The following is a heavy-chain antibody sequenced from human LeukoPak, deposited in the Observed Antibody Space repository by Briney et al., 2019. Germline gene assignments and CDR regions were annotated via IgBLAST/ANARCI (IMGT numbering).Heavy chain of an antibody. CDR2: IYSGGST. V-gene: IGHV3-53*01. CDR3: ARENYDILTGYYYFDY. Sequence: PGGSLRLSCAASGFTFSSYAMSWDRQAPGKGLEWVSVIYSGGSTYYADSVKGRFTISRDNSKNTLYLQMNSLRAEDTAVYYCARENYDILTGYYYFDYWGQGTLVTVSS. CDR1: GFTFSSYA. D-gene: IGHD3-9*01. J-gene: IGHJ4*02.